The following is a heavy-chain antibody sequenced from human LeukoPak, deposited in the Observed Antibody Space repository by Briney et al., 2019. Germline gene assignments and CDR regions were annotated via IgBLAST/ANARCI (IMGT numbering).Heavy chain of an antibody. Sequence: GGSLRLSCAASGFTFSNYVMSWARQAPGKGLEWVANIKQDGSEKYYVDSVKGRFTISRDNAKNSLYLQMNSLRAEDTAVYYCARDRGLDYWGQGTLVTVSS. V-gene: IGHV3-7*03. CDR3: ARDRGLDY. CDR1: GFTFSNYV. CDR2: IKQDGSEK. J-gene: IGHJ4*02.